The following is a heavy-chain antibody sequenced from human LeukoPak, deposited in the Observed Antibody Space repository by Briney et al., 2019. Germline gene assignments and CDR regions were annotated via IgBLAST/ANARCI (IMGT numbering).Heavy chain of an antibody. V-gene: IGHV5-51*01. CDR1: GYRFTNYY. CDR3: ARDRGTNFLDY. CDR2: IHPGDSEA. J-gene: IGHJ4*02. D-gene: IGHD1/OR15-1a*01. Sequence: GESLKISCKGSGYRFTNYYIAWVRQMPGKGLEWMGIIHPGDSEARYRPSFQGQDTMSVDKSITTAYLQWNNLKPSDTATYYCARDRGTNFLDYWGQGTPVTV.